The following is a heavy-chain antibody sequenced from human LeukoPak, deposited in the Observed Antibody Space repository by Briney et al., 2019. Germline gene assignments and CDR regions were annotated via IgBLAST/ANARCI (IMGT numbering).Heavy chain of an antibody. D-gene: IGHD5-18*01. Sequence: GGSLQISCQGSGYRFTSYWIGWVRPMPGKGLEGMGIIYPGDSDTRYSPSFQGQVTISADKSISTAYLQWSSLKASDTAMYYCARLRDTAMVEYWGQGTLVTVSS. CDR3: ARLRDTAMVEY. CDR2: IYPGDSDT. CDR1: GYRFTSYW. J-gene: IGHJ4*02. V-gene: IGHV5-51*01.